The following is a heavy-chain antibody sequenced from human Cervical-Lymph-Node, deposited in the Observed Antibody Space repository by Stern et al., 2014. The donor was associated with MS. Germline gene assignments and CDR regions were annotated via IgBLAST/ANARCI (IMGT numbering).Heavy chain of an antibody. V-gene: IGHV3-30*18. CDR3: AKDADSGSYFSFQTFDF. CDR1: GFSFSDYG. J-gene: IGHJ3*01. CDR2: ISYDGKNN. D-gene: IGHD1-26*01. Sequence: VQLVESGGGVVPPGGSLRLSCVASGFSFSDYGMTWVRQAPGKGLEWVAVISYDGKNNYETNSVKGRFIISRDNAGNTLYLQMNSLRAEDTGVYYCAKDADSGSYFSFQTFDFWGQGTMVTVS.